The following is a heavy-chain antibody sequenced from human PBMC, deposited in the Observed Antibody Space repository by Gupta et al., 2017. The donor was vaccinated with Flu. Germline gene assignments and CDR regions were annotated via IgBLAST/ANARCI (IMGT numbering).Heavy chain of an antibody. Sequence: QVQLVESGGAFVKPGRSLRLSCSASGFTISEYYMSWIRQAPGKGLEWIAYSSGTSKTIYNADSMQGGFNISRDNDRNSLYLQSTSMRAEETALYYGARVYKEKEWPRSFDFWGQGTPVTVSS. J-gene: IGHJ4*02. CDR2: SSGTSKTI. CDR1: GFTISEYY. CDR3: ARVYKEKEWPRSFDF. V-gene: IGHV3-11*01. D-gene: IGHD3-3*01.